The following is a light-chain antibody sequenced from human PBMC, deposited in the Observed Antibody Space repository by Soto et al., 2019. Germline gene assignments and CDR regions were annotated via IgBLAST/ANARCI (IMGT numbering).Light chain of an antibody. CDR1: QSVSSSY. Sequence: EIFLTQSPFTLSLSPVEIATLSCRASQSVSSSYLAWYQQIPGQAPRLLIYGASSRATGIPDRFSGSGSGTDFTLTISRLEPADFAVYYCQQYGSSPWTFGQGTKVDTK. CDR2: GAS. J-gene: IGKJ1*01. CDR3: QQYGSSPWT. V-gene: IGKV3-20*01.